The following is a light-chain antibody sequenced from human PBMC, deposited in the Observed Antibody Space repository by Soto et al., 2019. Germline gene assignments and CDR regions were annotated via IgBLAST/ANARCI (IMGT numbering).Light chain of an antibody. CDR2: GAS. CDR3: QQYNNWPPVT. CDR1: QSVSSN. J-gene: IGKJ5*01. V-gene: IGKV3-15*01. Sequence: EIVMTQSPATLSVSPGERVTLSCRASQSVSSNLAWYQQKSSQAPRLLIYGASTRATGIPARFSGSGSGTEFTLTISSLQSEDFAIYYCQQYNNWPPVTFGQGTRLEIK.